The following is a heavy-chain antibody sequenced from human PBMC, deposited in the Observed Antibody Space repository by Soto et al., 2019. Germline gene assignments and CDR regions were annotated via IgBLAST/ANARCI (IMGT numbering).Heavy chain of an antibody. CDR3: AKSPIKIMVARRDVGLFVY. V-gene: IGHV3-23*01. CDR1: ESTFRRSA. Sequence: PGGSRRLSWAASESTFRRSAMIWSRQAPGKGLEWVSAISGGGGATYFADPVKGRFPISRDNSKKTLYLQMSSLRAEDTAVYFCAKSPIKIMVARRDVGLFVYWGQGTLGTVS. D-gene: IGHD2-15*01. J-gene: IGHJ4*02. CDR2: ISGGGGAT.